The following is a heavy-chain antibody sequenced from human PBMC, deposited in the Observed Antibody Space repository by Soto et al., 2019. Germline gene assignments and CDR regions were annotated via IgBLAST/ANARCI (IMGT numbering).Heavy chain of an antibody. V-gene: IGHV3-9*01. CDR1: GFTFDDYA. D-gene: IGHD2-21*02. CDR3: AKARRVPVTAIEDLDY. J-gene: IGHJ4*02. Sequence: EVQLVESGGGLVQPGKSLRLSCAASGFTFDDYAMHWVRQVPGKGLEWVSGISWNSGGIGYADSVKGRFTISRDNAKNSLYLQMNSLRAEDTALYYCAKARRVPVTAIEDLDYWGQGTLVTVSS. CDR2: ISWNSGGI.